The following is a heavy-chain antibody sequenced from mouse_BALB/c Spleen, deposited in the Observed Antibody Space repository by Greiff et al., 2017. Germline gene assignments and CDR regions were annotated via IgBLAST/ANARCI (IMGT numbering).Heavy chain of an antibody. J-gene: IGHJ3*01. CDR3: EGDERWFAY. CDR1: GFTFTDYY. V-gene: IGHV7-3*02. Sequence: EVQVVQSGGGLVQPGGSLRFSCATSGFTFTDYYMSWVRQPPGKALEWLGFIRNKANGYTTEYSESVKGRFTISRDNSQSLLYLQMNTLGAEDSASSCCEGDERWFAYWGQGTLVTVSA. CDR2: IRNKANGYTT.